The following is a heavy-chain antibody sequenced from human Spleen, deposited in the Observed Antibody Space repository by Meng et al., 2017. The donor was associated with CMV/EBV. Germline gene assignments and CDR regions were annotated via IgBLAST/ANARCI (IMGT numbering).Heavy chain of an antibody. D-gene: IGHD2-21*01. CDR3: ARGCGGDCYQVDF. J-gene: IGHJ4*02. V-gene: IGHV3-9*01. CDR1: GFTFDDYA. Sequence: SLKISCAASGFTFDDYAMHWVRQAPGKGLEWVSGISWDGGRLGYADSVKGRFTISRDNAKNSLYLQMNSLRAEDTAVYYCARGCGGDCYQVDFWGQGTLVTVSS. CDR2: ISWDGGRL.